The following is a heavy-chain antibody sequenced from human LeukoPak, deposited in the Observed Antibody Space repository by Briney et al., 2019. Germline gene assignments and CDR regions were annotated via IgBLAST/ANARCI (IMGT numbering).Heavy chain of an antibody. CDR1: GLTFSSYG. V-gene: IGHV3-30*18. CDR3: AKDGGYR. J-gene: IGHJ4*02. Sequence: QPGRSLRLSCAASGLTFSSYGMHWVRQAPGKGLEWVALISYDGSNKYYADSVTGRFTISRDNSKNTLYPQMNSLRAEDTAVYYCAKDGGYRWGQGTLVTVSS. D-gene: IGHD5-12*01. CDR2: ISYDGSNK.